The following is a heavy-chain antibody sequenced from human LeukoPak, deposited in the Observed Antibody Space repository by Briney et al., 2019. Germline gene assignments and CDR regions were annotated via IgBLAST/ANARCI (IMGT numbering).Heavy chain of an antibody. V-gene: IGHV3-48*02. CDR1: GFTFSSYS. J-gene: IGHJ6*02. CDR3: ARDEGTDYGLNYYGMDV. Sequence: PGGSLRPSCAASGFTFSSYSMNWVRQAPGKGLEWVSYISSSSSTIYYADSVKGRFTISRDNAKNSLYLQMNSLRDEDTAVYYCARDEGTDYGLNYYGMDVWGQGTTVTVSS. CDR2: ISSSSSTI. D-gene: IGHD4-17*01.